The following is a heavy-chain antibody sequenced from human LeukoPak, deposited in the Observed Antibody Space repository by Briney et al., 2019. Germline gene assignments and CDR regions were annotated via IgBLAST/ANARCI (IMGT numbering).Heavy chain of an antibody. J-gene: IGHJ6*02. D-gene: IGHD4-11*01. CDR1: GYTFKDYY. Sequence: ASLKVSCKASGYTFKDYYMNWVRQAPGQGLEWMGWIYPNSGATKFAQKFQGRITLTRDTSINIASMELTRLRSDDTAIYYCAREGPLTTEMGDYYTLDVWGQGTTVIVSS. V-gene: IGHV1-2*02. CDR2: IYPNSGAT. CDR3: AREGPLTTEMGDYYTLDV.